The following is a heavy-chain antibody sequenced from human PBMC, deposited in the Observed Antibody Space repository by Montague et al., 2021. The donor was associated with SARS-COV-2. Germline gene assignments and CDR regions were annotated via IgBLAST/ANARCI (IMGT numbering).Heavy chain of an antibody. CDR1: WFSLSTSGVG. CDR3: AHVGMACSGGSCYPKIKDWYFDL. V-gene: IGHV2-5*02. J-gene: IGHJ2*01. Sequence: PALVKPTQTLTLTCTFSWFSLSTSGVGVGWIRQPPGKALEWLALIYWDDDKRYSPSLKSRLTITTDTSKNQVVLTMTNMDPVDTATYYCAHVGMACSGGSCYPKIKDWYFDLWGRGTLVTVSS. D-gene: IGHD2-15*01. CDR2: IYWDDDK.